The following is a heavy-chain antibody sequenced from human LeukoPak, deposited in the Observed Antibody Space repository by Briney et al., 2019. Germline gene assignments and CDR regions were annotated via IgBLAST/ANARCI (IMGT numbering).Heavy chain of an antibody. Sequence: PGGSLRLSCAASGFTFDDYGMSWVRQAPGKGLEWVSGINWNGGSTGYADSVKGRFTISRDNAKNSLYLQMNSLRAEDTAVYYCARDQSPYDSSGYYGYNWGQGTLVTVSS. CDR1: GFTFDDYG. V-gene: IGHV3-20*04. J-gene: IGHJ4*02. CDR3: ARDQSPYDSSGYYGYN. CDR2: INWNGGST. D-gene: IGHD3-22*01.